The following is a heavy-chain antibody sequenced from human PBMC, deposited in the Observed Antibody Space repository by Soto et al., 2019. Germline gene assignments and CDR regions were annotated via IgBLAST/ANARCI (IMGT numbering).Heavy chain of an antibody. CDR1: GFTFSDYS. D-gene: IGHD3-10*01. J-gene: IGHJ4*02. V-gene: IGHV3-21*02. Sequence: EVQLVESGGGLVPPAGSLRLSCAASGFTFSDYSMTWVRQAPGKGLEWVSSISFGSSYMYYADSVKGRFTFSRDNAKNSLFLKMAGLGAEDTAVYRCAKVQQLVRGPVDSWGQGTLVTVAS. CDR3: AKVQQLVRGPVDS. CDR2: ISFGSSYM.